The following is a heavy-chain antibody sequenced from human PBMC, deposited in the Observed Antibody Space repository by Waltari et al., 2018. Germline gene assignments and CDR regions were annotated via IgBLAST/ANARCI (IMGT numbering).Heavy chain of an antibody. V-gene: IGHV1-2*02. CDR1: GYTFTGYF. Sequence: QVQLVQSGIEVQKPGSSVKVSCKASGYTFTGYFITWVRQAPGQGLEWMGWINPNNNGTNYAQEFQGRVTMTKDTSISTAYMELSVLTSDDTAVYYCARNVGSHGVPSRAFEMWGQGTMVIVSS. CDR3: ARNVGSHGVPSRAFEM. D-gene: IGHD3-16*01. CDR2: INPNNNGT. J-gene: IGHJ3*02.